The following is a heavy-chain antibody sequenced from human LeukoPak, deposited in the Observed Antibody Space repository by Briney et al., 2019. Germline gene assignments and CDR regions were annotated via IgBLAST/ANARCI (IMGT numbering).Heavy chain of an antibody. Sequence: SETLSLTCTVSGGSISSSSYYWGWIRQPPGKGLEWIGNIYYSGSTYYNPSLKGRLTISVDTSQRQFSLRLSSVTAADTALYYCTGGSYDVLTGYSTLGEYWGQGTLVTVSS. CDR2: IYYSGST. D-gene: IGHD3-9*01. V-gene: IGHV4-39*01. CDR1: GGSISSSSYY. J-gene: IGHJ1*01. CDR3: TGGSYDVLTGYSTLGEY.